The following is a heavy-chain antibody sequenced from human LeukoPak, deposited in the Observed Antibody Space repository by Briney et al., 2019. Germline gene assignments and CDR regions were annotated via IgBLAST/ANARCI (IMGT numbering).Heavy chain of an antibody. Sequence: GGSLRLSCAASGFTFTPYWMHWVRQAPGKGLVWVSHINSDGSWTSYADSVKGRFTISKDNAKNTVYLQMNNLRAEDTAVYYCVSFYETYWGRGTLVTVSS. D-gene: IGHD2-2*01. CDR1: GFTFTPYW. V-gene: IGHV3-74*01. J-gene: IGHJ4*02. CDR3: VSFYETY. CDR2: INSDGSWT.